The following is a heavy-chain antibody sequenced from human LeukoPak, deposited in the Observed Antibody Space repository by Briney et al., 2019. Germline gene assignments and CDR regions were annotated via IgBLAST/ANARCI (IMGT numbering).Heavy chain of an antibody. D-gene: IGHD6-13*01. CDR3: ARTYSSSWETYYYYMDV. CDR1: GYTFTSYG. CDR2: ISAYNGNT. J-gene: IGHJ6*03. Sequence: GASVKVSCKASGYTFTSYGISWVRQAPGQGREWMGWISAYNGNTNYAQKLQGRVTMTTDTSTSTAYMELRSLRSDDTAVYYCARTYSSSWETYYYYMDVWGKGTTVTVSS. V-gene: IGHV1-18*01.